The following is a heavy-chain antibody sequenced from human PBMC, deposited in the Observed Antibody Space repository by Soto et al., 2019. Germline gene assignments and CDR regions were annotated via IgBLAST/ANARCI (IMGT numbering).Heavy chain of an antibody. V-gene: IGHV3-30-3*01. Sequence: QVHLVESGGGVVQPGRSLRLSCAASGFIFSDYALNWVRQAPGKGLEWVAVVSSDGSNTFYADSVKGRFSISRDNSKNILYLQMNSLTPEDTAVYYCGGSMGVNPDWGQGTLVTVSS. CDR3: GGSMGVNPD. CDR2: VSSDGSNT. J-gene: IGHJ4*02. D-gene: IGHD3-10*01. CDR1: GFIFSDYA.